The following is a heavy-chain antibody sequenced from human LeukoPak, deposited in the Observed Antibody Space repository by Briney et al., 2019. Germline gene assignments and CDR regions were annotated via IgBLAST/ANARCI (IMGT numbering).Heavy chain of an antibody. V-gene: IGHV3-21*01. D-gene: IGHD3-22*01. CDR3: ARAHYYDSSGLDF. Sequence: PGGSLRVSCAASGFTFSSYAMNWVRQAPGKGLEWVSSISSSGTYIYYADALKGRFTISRDNAKNSLYLQMNSLRAEDTAVYYCARAHYYDSSGLDFWGQGTLVTVSS. J-gene: IGHJ4*02. CDR1: GFTFSSYA. CDR2: ISSSGTYI.